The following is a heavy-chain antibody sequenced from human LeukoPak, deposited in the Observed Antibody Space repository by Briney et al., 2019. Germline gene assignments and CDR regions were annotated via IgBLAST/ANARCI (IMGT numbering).Heavy chain of an antibody. CDR2: IRQDGSEK. V-gene: IGHV3-7*01. Sequence: GGSLRLSCAASGFTFSSYWMSWVRQAPGKGLEWVASIRQDGSEKHYVDSVKGRITISRDNAKNSLSLEMNSLRAEDTALYYCARPHWGFDSWGQGTLVTVSS. D-gene: IGHD7-27*01. J-gene: IGHJ4*02. CDR1: GFTFSSYW. CDR3: ARPHWGFDS.